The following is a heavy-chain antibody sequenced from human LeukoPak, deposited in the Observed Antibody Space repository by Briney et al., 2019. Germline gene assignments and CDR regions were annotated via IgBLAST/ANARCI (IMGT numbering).Heavy chain of an antibody. J-gene: IGHJ4*02. V-gene: IGHV7-4-1*02. CDR2: INTNTGNP. Sequence: ASVKVSCKASGYTFTSYAMNWVRQAPGQGLEWMGWINTNTGNPTYAQGFTGRFVFSLDTSVSTAYLQISSLKAEDTAVYYCARDRCCSGGSCYLYYRFDYWGQGTLVTVSS. CDR1: GYTFTSYA. D-gene: IGHD2-15*01. CDR3: ARDRCCSGGSCYLYYRFDY.